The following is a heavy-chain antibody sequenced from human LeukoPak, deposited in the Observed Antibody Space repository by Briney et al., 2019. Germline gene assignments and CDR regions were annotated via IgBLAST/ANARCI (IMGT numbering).Heavy chain of an antibody. V-gene: IGHV3-13*01. CDR2: IGTAGDT. J-gene: IGHJ3*01. D-gene: IGHD3-10*01. CDR3: ARSSGSSPDDAFDL. Sequence: PGGSPRLSCAASGFTFSSYDMHWVRQATGQGLEWVSAIGTAGDTYYTGSVTRRFTISRENAKNYLYLQMNSLRAGDTAVYYCARSSGSSPDDAFDLWGQGTMVTVSS. CDR1: GFTFSSYD.